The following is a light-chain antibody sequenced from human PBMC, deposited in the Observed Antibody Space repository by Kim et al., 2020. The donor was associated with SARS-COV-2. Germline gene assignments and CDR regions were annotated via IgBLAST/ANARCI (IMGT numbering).Light chain of an antibody. V-gene: IGLV1-47*01. Sequence: GQTVTSSCSGGGPNIDSNYVCWDQQVPGTATKVRIDRSNQRPSGVPDRCSGSKSGTSASLAISGLRSEDEADYYCAAWDDSLSGRVFGGGTQLTVL. J-gene: IGLJ3*02. CDR3: AAWDDSLSGRV. CDR1: GPNIDSNY. CDR2: RSN.